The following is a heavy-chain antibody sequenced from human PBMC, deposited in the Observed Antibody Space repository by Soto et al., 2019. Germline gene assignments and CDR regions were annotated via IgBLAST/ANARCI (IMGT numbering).Heavy chain of an antibody. Sequence: GGSLRLSCAASGFTFSNAWMSWVRQAPGKGLEWVGRIKSKTDGGTTDYAAPVKGRFTISRDDSKNTLYLQMSSLRAEDTAVYYCVKDAVRTSGWYYFDYWGQGALVTVSS. J-gene: IGHJ4*02. CDR2: IKSKTDGGTT. CDR1: GFTFSNAW. D-gene: IGHD6-19*01. CDR3: VKDAVRTSGWYYFDY. V-gene: IGHV3-15*01.